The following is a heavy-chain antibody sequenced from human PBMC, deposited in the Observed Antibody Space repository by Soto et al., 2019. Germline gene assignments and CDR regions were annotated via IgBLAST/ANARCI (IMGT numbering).Heavy chain of an antibody. D-gene: IGHD6-13*01. V-gene: IGHV1-2*02. CDR3: ARDKMRSSPYYFDY. CDR1: GYTFTGYY. J-gene: IGHJ4*02. CDR2: INPNSGGT. Sequence: ASVKVSCKASGYTFTGYYMHWVRQAPGQGLEWMGWINPNSGGTNYAQKFQGRVTMTRGTSINTAYMELSRLRSDDTAVYYCARDKMRSSPYYFDYWGQGTLVTVYS.